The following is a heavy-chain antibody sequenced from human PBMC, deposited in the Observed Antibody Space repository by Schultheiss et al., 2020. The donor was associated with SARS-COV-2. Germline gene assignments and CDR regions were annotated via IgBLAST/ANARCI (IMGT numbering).Heavy chain of an antibody. CDR1: GFTFSSYG. D-gene: IGHD6-19*01. J-gene: IGHJ2*01. CDR3: ARGRSQGSGWHQYFDL. CDR2: IWYDGSNK. V-gene: IGHV3-33*08. Sequence: GGSLRLSCAASGFTFSSYGMHWVRQAPGKGLEWVAVIWYDGSNKYYADSVKGRFTISRDNFKNTLYLQMNSLRAEDTAVYYCARGRSQGSGWHQYFDLWGRGTLVTVSS.